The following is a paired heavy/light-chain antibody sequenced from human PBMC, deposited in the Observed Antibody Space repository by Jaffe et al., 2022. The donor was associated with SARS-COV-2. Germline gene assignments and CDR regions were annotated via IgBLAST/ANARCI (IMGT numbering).Light chain of an antibody. CDR1: ALPKQY. CDR3: QSADSSGSYWV. CDR2: KDS. V-gene: IGLV3-25*03. Sequence: SYELTQPPSVSVSPGQTARITCSGDALPKQYAHWYQQKPGQAPVLMIYKDSERPSGIPERFSGSSSGTIVTLTISGVQAEDEADYYCQSADSSGSYWVFGGGTKLTVL. J-gene: IGLJ3*02.
Heavy chain of an antibody. CDR3: AKEVTVTVFDGAFDI. J-gene: IGHJ3*02. CDR2: ISWNSGSI. Sequence: EVQLVESGGGLVQPGRSLRLSCAASGFTFDDYAMHWVRQAPGKGLEWVSGISWNSGSIAYADSVKGRFTISRDNAKNCLYLEMNSLGAEDTALYYCAKEVTVTVFDGAFDIWGQGTTLTVSS. D-gene: IGHD3-3*01. V-gene: IGHV3-9*01. CDR1: GFTFDDYA.